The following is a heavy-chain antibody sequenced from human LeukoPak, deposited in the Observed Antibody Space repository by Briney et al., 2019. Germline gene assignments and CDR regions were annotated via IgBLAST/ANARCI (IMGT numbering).Heavy chain of an antibody. D-gene: IGHD3/OR15-3a*01. CDR3: ARDGRRPPYYFDY. CDR1: GFTFSSYS. Sequence: GGSLRLSCAASGFTFSSYSMNLVRQAPGKGLEWVSYISSSSTIYYADSVKGRFTISRDNAKNSLYLQMNSLRAEDTAVYYCARDGRRPPYYFDYWGQGTLVTVSS. V-gene: IGHV3-48*01. J-gene: IGHJ4*02. CDR2: ISSSSTI.